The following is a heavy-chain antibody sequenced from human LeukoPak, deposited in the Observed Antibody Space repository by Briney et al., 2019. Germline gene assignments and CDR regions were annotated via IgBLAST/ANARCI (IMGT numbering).Heavy chain of an antibody. J-gene: IGHJ5*02. CDR2: IHYNGNT. V-gene: IGHV4-34*01. CDR1: GGSFSGYY. CDR3: GRRSYGLPFDP. D-gene: IGHD3-16*01. Sequence: PSETLSLTCAVYGGSFSGYYWSRIRQPPGKGLEWIATIHYNGNTYYNPSLKSRVTISADTSTNQFSLKLSSVTAADTAVYYCGRRSYGLPFDPWGQGILVTVSS.